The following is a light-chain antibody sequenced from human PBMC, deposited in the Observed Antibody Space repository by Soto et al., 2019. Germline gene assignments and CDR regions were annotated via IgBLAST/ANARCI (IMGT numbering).Light chain of an antibody. CDR2: GAS. J-gene: IGKJ1*01. CDR1: QSVSGTY. CDR3: LQYALSPRT. Sequence: EIVLTQSPGTLSLSPGERATLSCRASQSVSGTYLAWYQQKPGQAPRLLIYGASSRATGIPDRFSGSGSGTDFTLAISRLEPEDFAVYYCLQYALSPRTFGQGTKVDIK. V-gene: IGKV3-20*01.